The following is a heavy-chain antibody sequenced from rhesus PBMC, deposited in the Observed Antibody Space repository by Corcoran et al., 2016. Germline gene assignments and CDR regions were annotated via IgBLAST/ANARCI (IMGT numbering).Heavy chain of an antibody. CDR1: GGSISSNY. CDR3: ASAYGLDS. J-gene: IGHJ6*01. CDR2: IYGGSGSN. Sequence: QVQLQESGPGLVKPSETLSLTCVVSGGSISSNYWNWIRQPPGKGLEWIGRIYGGSGSNSYNPSLTSRVTISTDTSKNQFSLKLSSVTAADTAMYYCASAYGLDSWGQGVVVTVSS. V-gene: IGHV4-147*01.